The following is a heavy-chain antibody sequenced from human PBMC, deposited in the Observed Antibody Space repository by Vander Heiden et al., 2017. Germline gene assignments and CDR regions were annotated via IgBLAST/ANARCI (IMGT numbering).Heavy chain of an antibody. V-gene: IGHV1-18*01. CDR1: GYTFTSYG. CDR3: AREYSSSLYCRSPAGAWFDP. CDR2: ISAYNGNT. J-gene: IGHJ5*02. D-gene: IGHD6-13*01. Sequence: QVQLVQSGAEVKKPGASVKVSCKASGYTFTSYGISWVRQAPGQGLEWMGWISAYNGNTNYAQKLQGRVTMTTDTSTSTAYMELRSMRSDDTAVYYCAREYSSSLYCRSPAGAWFDPWGQGTLVTVSS.